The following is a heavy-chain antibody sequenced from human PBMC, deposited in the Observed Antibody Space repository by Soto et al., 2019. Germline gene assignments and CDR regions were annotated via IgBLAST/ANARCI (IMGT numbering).Heavy chain of an antibody. CDR1: GYTFTHYT. J-gene: IGHJ6*02. Sequence: ASVKVSWKASGYTFTHYTVHWVRQAPGQRLEWMGWINLANGNTKYSQSFQGRVTITRDTSATTAYMDLSSLRSEDTAIYYCAGGFYSTYYYFALAVWGPGTTVTVSS. CDR2: INLANGNT. CDR3: AGGFYSTYYYFALAV. D-gene: IGHD2-21*01. V-gene: IGHV1-3*01.